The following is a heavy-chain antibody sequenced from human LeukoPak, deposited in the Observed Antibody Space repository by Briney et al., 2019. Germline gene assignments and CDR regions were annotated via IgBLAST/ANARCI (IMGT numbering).Heavy chain of an antibody. J-gene: IGHJ4*02. Sequence: ASVKVSCTASGGTFSSYAISWVRQAPGQGLEWMGGIIPIFGTANYAQKFQGGVTITADESTSTAYMELSSLRSEDTAVYYCAVGYCSSTSCYTGGAFDYWGQGTLVTVSS. CDR1: GGTFSSYA. V-gene: IGHV1-69*13. D-gene: IGHD2-2*02. CDR2: IIPIFGTA. CDR3: AVGYCSSTSCYTGGAFDY.